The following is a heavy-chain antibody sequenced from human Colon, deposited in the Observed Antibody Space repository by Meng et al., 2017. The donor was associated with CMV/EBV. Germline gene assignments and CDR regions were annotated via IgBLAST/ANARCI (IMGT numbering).Heavy chain of an antibody. CDR1: GYTFTGYY. Sequence: ASVKVSCKASGYTFTGYYMHWVRRAPGQGLEWMGWINPNSGGTNYAQKFQGRVTMTRDTSISTAYMELRSLTSDDTAVYHCARDAIYCSSSGCYTAWYFDLWGRGTLVTVSS. CDR2: INPNSGGT. D-gene: IGHD2-2*02. V-gene: IGHV1-2*02. J-gene: IGHJ2*01. CDR3: ARDAIYCSSSGCYTAWYFDL.